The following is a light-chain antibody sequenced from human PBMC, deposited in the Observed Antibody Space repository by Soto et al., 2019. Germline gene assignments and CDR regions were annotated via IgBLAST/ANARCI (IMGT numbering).Light chain of an antibody. CDR3: SSYTSGALYV. J-gene: IGLJ1*01. CDR1: NSDVGGYNY. V-gene: IGLV2-14*01. CDR2: DVS. Sequence: QSVLTQPASVSGSPGQSITISCTGTNSDVGGYNYVSWFQQHPGKAPKLMIYDVSDRPSGVSNRFSGSKSGNTASLTISGLQAEDEADYYCSSYTSGALYVLGTGTKVTVL.